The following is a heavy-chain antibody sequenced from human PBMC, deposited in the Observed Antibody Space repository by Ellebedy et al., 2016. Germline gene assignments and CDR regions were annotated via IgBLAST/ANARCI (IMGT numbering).Heavy chain of an antibody. Sequence: GESLKISXAASGFTFSRYWMSWVRQAPGKGLEWVANINQDASKKYYVDSVKGRFTISRDNAKNSLYLQMNSLRAEDTAVYYCARGGDGDYVGYAFDIWGQGTMATVSS. CDR2: INQDASKK. CDR1: GFTFSRYW. V-gene: IGHV3-7*01. CDR3: ARGGDGDYVGYAFDI. D-gene: IGHD4-17*01. J-gene: IGHJ3*02.